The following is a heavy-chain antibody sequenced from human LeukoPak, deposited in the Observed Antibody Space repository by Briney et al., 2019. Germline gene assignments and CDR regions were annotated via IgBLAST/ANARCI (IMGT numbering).Heavy chain of an antibody. CDR3: AREGWRGGAFDI. J-gene: IGHJ3*02. Sequence: SETLSLTCTASGGSISSYYWSWIRQPPGKGLEWIGYIYYSGSTNYNPSLKSRVTISVDTSKNQFSLKLSSVTAADTAVYYCAREGWRGGAFDIWGQGTMVTVSS. V-gene: IGHV4-59*01. D-gene: IGHD3-3*01. CDR2: IYYSGST. CDR1: GGSISSYY.